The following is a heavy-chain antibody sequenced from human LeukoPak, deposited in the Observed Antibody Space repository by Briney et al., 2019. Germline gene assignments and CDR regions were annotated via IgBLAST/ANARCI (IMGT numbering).Heavy chain of an antibody. CDR2: IYPGDSDT. J-gene: IGHJ4*02. V-gene: IGHV5-51*01. CDR1: GYSFASYW. CDR3: ARRNSSWSQYYFDY. D-gene: IGHD6-13*01. Sequence: GESLKISCKGSGYSFASYWIGWVRQMPGKGLEWMGIIYPGDSDTRYSPSFQGQVTISADKSISTAYLQWSSLEASDTAMYYCARRNSSWSQYYFDYWGQGTLVTVSS.